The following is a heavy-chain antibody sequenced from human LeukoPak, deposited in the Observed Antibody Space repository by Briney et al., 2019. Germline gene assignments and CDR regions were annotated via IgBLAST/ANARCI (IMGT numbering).Heavy chain of an antibody. CDR2: INHSGST. V-gene: IGHV4-34*01. CDR3: ARVRSSYDFWSGSNDY. D-gene: IGHD3-3*01. J-gene: IGHJ4*02. CDR1: GGSFSDYY. Sequence: NPSETLSLTCGVYGGSFSDYYWSWIRQPPGKGLEWIGEINHSGSTNYNPSLKSRVIISLDTSKNQHSLKLSSVTAADTAVYYCARVRSSYDFWSGSNDYWGQGTLVTVSS.